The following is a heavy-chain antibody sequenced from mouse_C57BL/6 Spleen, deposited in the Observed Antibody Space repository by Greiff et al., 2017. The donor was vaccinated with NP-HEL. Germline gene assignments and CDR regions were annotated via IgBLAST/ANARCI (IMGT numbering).Heavy chain of an antibody. J-gene: IGHJ4*01. CDR1: GYTFTSYW. D-gene: IGHD1-1*01. V-gene: IGHV1-50*01. CDR3: ARRGIYYYGSSYLYYAMDY. CDR2: IDPSDSYT. Sequence: QVQLQQPGAELVKPGASVKLSCKASGYTFTSYWMQWVKQRPGQGLEWIGEIDPSDSYTNYNQKFKGKATLTVDTSSSTAYMQLSSLTSEDSAVYYCARRGIYYYGSSYLYYAMDYWGQGTSVTVSS.